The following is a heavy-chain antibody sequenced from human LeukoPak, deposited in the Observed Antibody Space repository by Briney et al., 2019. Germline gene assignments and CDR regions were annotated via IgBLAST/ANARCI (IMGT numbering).Heavy chain of an antibody. V-gene: IGHV1-2*02. J-gene: IGHJ4*02. D-gene: IGHD2-8*01. CDR2: INPNSGGT. CDR3: ARDPLNPLMVYAIPFDY. CDR1: GYTFTGYY. Sequence: EASVKVSCKASGYTFTGYYMHWVRQAPGQGLEWMGWINPNSGGTNYAQKFQGRVTMTRDTSISTAYMELSRLRSDDTAVYYCARDPLNPLMVYAIPFDYWGQGTLVTVSS.